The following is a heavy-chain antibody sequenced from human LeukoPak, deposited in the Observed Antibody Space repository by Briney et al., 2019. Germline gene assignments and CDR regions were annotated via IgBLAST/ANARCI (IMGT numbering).Heavy chain of an antibody. CDR2: IYSGGST. CDR1: GFTVSSNY. Sequence: GGSLRLSCAASGFTVSSNYMSWVRQAPGKGLEWVSVIYSGGSTYHADSVKGRFTISRDNSKNTLYLQMNSLRAEDTAVYYCAIGVAAAAPRVDYWGQGTLVTVSS. CDR3: AIGVAAAAPRVDY. V-gene: IGHV3-66*01. J-gene: IGHJ4*02. D-gene: IGHD6-13*01.